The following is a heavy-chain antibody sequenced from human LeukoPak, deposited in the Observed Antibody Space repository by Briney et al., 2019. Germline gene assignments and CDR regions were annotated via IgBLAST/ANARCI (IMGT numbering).Heavy chain of an antibody. J-gene: IGHJ4*02. Sequence: GGSLRLSCVASGFTFTSYNMHWVRQTPGKGLEWVSYIDSSAGSIDYAASVKGRFTISRDNAKNSLYPQMNSLRAEDTAVYYCASDVIGGTNFWGQGTLVTVSS. V-gene: IGHV3-48*01. CDR1: GFTFTSYN. CDR2: IDSSAGSI. D-gene: IGHD1-1*01. CDR3: ASDVIGGTNF.